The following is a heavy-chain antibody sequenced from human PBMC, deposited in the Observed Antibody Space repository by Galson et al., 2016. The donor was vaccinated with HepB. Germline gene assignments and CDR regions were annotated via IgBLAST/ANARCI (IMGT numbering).Heavy chain of an antibody. D-gene: IGHD3-10*01. CDR3: ATGDFLREVYQ. V-gene: IGHV1-24*01. CDR1: GYTLTKLS. J-gene: IGHJ3*01. CDR2: FDPETRET. Sequence: SVKVSCKVFGYTLTKLSIHWVRQAPGIGLEWMGGFDPETRETIYAPKFEGGLAMTEDTSTDTAYMELNSLRSEDTAVYYCATGDFLREVYQWGQGTKVTVA.